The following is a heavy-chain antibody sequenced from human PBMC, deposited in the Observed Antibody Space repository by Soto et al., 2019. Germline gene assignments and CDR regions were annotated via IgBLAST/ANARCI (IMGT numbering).Heavy chain of an antibody. CDR3: VPPNVGELSHFAY. CDR1: GYSFTSYW. Sequence: GEPLKITCKASGYSFTSYWIGWVRQMPVNGLEWMGIGYPGDFDTRYSPSFEGQVTIAAHEPINTAYLQWNSLKASDSAMYYCVPPNVGELSHFAYWGPGTVVTVYS. CDR2: GYPGDFDT. V-gene: IGHV5-51*04. D-gene: IGHD3-10*02. J-gene: IGHJ4*02.